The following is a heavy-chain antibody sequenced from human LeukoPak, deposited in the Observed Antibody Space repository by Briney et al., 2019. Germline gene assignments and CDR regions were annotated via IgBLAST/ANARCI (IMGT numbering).Heavy chain of an antibody. CDR1: GFTFSSSV. CDR3: AKDPPSVVANAFHI. Sequence: GGSMRLACAASGFTFSSSVMTWVRQAAGKGLEWVSTISGSGGTTYYADYVKGRFTISRENSKNTLYLEMESLRADDTAVYSCAKDPPSVVANAFHIWGQGTMVTVSS. V-gene: IGHV3-23*01. D-gene: IGHD5-12*01. CDR2: ISGSGGTT. J-gene: IGHJ3*02.